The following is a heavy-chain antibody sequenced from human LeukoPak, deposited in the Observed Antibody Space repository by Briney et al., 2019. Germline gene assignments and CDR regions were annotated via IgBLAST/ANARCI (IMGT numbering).Heavy chain of an antibody. CDR3: ARGVLGNDY. CDR1: GFTFSSYA. Sequence: GGSLRLSCAASGFTFSSYAMSWVRQAPGKGLEWVSSISSSSSYIYYADSVKGRFTISRDNAKNSLYLQMNSLRAEDTAVYYCARGVLGNDYWGQGTLVTVSS. V-gene: IGHV3-21*01. CDR2: ISSSSSYI. D-gene: IGHD7-27*01. J-gene: IGHJ4*02.